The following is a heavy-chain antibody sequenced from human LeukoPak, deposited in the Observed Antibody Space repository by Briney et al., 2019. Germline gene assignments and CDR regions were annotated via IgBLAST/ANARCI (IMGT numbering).Heavy chain of an antibody. J-gene: IGHJ4*02. CDR3: AKDRIQLYDDY. V-gene: IGHV3-23*01. D-gene: IGHD5-18*01. CDR2: ISGSGGST. Sequence: HSGGSLRLSCAASGFTFSSYAMSWVRQAPGKGLEWVSAISGSGGSTYYADSVKGRFTISRDNSKNTLYLQMNSLGAEDTAVYYCAKDRIQLYDDYWGQGTLVTVSS. CDR1: GFTFSSYA.